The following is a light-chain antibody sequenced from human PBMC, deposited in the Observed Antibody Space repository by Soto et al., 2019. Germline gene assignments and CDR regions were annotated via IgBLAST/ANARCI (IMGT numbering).Light chain of an antibody. CDR1: QNISTW. V-gene: IGKV1D-16*01. J-gene: IGKJ5*01. Sequence: IQVTQSPSSLSASVGDRVTITCRASQNISTWLAWYQQKPGKAPKYLIYDTSNLQSGVPSRFSGSGFGTEFTLTISSLQPEDFATYYCQQYNTYPITFGQGTRLEIK. CDR2: DTS. CDR3: QQYNTYPIT.